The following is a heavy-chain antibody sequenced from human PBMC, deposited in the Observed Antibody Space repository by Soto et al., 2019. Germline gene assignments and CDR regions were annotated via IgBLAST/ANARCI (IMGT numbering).Heavy chain of an antibody. V-gene: IGHV3-48*03. CDR3: VRFGGAAAGPGDY. Sequence: EVQLVESGGGLVQPGVSLRLSCVASEFTFSSYEMNWVRQAPGKGLEWVSYISSSGTTIYYTDSVKGRFTISRDNAKKSLYLQMTSLRAEDTAVYYCVRFGGAAAGPGDYWGQGTLVTVSS. D-gene: IGHD6-13*01. CDR1: EFTFSSYE. CDR2: ISSSGTTI. J-gene: IGHJ4*02.